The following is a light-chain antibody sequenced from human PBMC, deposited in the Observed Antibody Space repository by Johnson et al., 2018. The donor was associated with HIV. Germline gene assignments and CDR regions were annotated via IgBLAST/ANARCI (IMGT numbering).Light chain of an antibody. J-gene: IGLJ1*01. CDR3: GTWDSSLSAGFYV. CDR2: DNN. CDR1: SSNIGNNY. Sequence: QSVLTQPPSVSAAPGQKVTISCSGTSSNIGNNYVSWYQQLPGTAPKLLIYDNNKRPSGIPDRFSGSKSGPSATLGITGLQTGDEADYYCGTWDSSLSAGFYVFGTGTKVTVL. V-gene: IGLV1-51*01.